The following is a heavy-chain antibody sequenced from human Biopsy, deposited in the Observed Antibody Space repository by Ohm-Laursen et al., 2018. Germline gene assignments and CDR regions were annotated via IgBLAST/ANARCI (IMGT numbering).Heavy chain of an antibody. CDR2: ISTYNDDT. V-gene: IGHV1-18*04. CDR1: GYTFTAYG. J-gene: IGHJ3*02. D-gene: IGHD3-3*01. CDR3: ARDPGYDFWSGSDPFDI. Sequence: ASVKVSCKTSGYTFTAYGISWVRQAPGQGLGWMGWISTYNDDTNIAQKFQGRVSMTTDTSTRTAYMELRSLRSGDTAIYFCARDPGYDFWSGSDPFDIWGQGTLVTVS.